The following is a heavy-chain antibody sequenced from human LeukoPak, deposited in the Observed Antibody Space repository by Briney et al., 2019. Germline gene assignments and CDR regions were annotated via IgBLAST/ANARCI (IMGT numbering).Heavy chain of an antibody. J-gene: IGHJ4*02. Sequence: PGGSLRLSCVASEFTFRNYAMSWFRQAPGKGLEWVSAISGNDDNTHYADSVKGRFTVSRDNAKNTVYLQMNNLRVDDTAMYYCVGTIASRGSEYWGQGALVTVSS. V-gene: IGHV3-23*01. CDR2: ISGNDDNT. CDR3: VGTIASRGSEY. D-gene: IGHD6-6*01. CDR1: EFTFRNYA.